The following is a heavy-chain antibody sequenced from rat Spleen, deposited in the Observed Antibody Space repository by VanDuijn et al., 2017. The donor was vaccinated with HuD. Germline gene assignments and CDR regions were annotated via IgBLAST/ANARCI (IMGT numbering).Heavy chain of an antibody. J-gene: IGHJ3*01. CDR1: GFTFSHYD. CDR2: IRSGGGGT. D-gene: IGHD1-9*01. V-gene: IGHV5-22*01. Sequence: EVQLVESGGGLVQPGRSLKLSCAASGFTFSHYDMAWVRQAPKKGLEWVASIRSGGGGTYYADSVEGRFTISRDNAKSTLYLQMESLRSEDTATYYCVRHGYTRYYFDYWGQGSLVTVSS. CDR3: VRHGYTRYYFDY.